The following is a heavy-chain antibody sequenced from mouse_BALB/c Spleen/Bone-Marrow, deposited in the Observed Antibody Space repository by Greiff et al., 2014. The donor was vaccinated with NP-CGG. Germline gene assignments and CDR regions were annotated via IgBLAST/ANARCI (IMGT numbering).Heavy chain of an antibody. CDR1: GFNIKDTY. CDR2: IDPANGNT. D-gene: IGHD1-1*01. Sequence: EVKLQESGAELVKPGASVKLSCKASGFNIKDTYMHWVKQRPEQGLEWIGRIDPANGNTKYDQKFQDKATITADTSSNTAYLQLSSLTSDDAAVYYCANYYCEYYFDYWGQGTTVTVSS. V-gene: IGHV14-3*02. CDR3: ANYYCEYYFDY. J-gene: IGHJ2*01.